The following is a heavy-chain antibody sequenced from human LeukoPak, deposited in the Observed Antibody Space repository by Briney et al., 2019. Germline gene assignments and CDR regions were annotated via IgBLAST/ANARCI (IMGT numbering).Heavy chain of an antibody. V-gene: IGHV3-15*01. D-gene: IGHD3-3*01. J-gene: IGHJ4*02. CDR3: ARDFLSDENQLRLAAPCDY. Sequence: GGSLRLSCVGSGFTFSNAWMTWVRQAPGKGLEWVGRIKTKTDGGTTDYAAPVKGRFTISRDNAKNSLYLQMEGLRAGDTAVYYCARDFLSDENQLRLAAPCDYWGQGTLVTVSS. CDR1: GFTFSNAW. CDR2: IKTKTDGGTT.